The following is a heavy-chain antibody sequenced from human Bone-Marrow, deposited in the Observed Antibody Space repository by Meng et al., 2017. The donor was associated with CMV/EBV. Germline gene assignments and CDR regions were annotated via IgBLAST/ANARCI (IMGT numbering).Heavy chain of an antibody. CDR1: GGSISSYY. CDR2: IYTSGST. D-gene: IGHD2-21*02. Sequence: QGQLQESAPGLVKPSETPSLTCTVSGGSISSYYWSWIRQPAGKGLEWIGRIYTSGSTNYNPSLKSRVTMSVDTSKNQFSLKLSSVTAADTAVYYCARGDLAPLDETYYFDYWGQGTLVTVSS. CDR3: ARGDLAPLDETYYFDY. V-gene: IGHV4-4*07. J-gene: IGHJ4*02.